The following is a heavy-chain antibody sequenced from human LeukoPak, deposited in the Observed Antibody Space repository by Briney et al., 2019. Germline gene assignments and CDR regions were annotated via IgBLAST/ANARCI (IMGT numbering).Heavy chain of an antibody. CDR1: GGSISSYY. Sequence: PSETLSLTCTVSGGSISSYYWSWIRQPPGKGLGWIGYIYYSGSTNYNPSLKSRVTISVDTSKNQFSLKLSSVTAADTAVYYCARCGTLEYYDFWSGYYPNWFDPWGQGTLVTVSS. D-gene: IGHD3-3*01. CDR2: IYYSGST. V-gene: IGHV4-59*01. CDR3: ARCGTLEYYDFWSGYYPNWFDP. J-gene: IGHJ5*02.